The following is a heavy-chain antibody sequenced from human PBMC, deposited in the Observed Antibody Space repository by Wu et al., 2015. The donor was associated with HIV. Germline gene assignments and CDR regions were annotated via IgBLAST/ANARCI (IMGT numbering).Heavy chain of an antibody. D-gene: IGHD6-19*01. CDR1: GGTFSSYA. Sequence: QVQVMQSGAEVKRPGSSVTVSCKASGGTFSSYAISWVRQAPGQGLEWMGRIIPIFGTANYAQKFQGRVTITADESTSTAYMELSSLRSEDTAVYYCARDNGIAVAQYYFDYWGQGTLVTVSS. J-gene: IGHJ4*02. CDR2: IIPIFGTA. V-gene: IGHV1-69*15. CDR3: ARDNGIAVAQYYFDY.